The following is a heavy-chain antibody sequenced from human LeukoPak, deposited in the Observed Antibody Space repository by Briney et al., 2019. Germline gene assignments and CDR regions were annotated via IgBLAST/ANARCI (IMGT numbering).Heavy chain of an antibody. D-gene: IGHD2-8*02. CDR2: ISAYNGNT. CDR3: ARDLTDLVYYMDV. CDR1: AYTFTSYG. V-gene: IGHV1-18*01. J-gene: IGHJ6*03. Sequence: GASVKVSCKASAYTFTSYGISWVRQAPGQGLEWMGWISAYNGNTNYAQKLRGRVTMTTDTSTSTAYMELRSLRSDDTAVYYCARDLTDLVYYMDVWGKGTTVTVSS.